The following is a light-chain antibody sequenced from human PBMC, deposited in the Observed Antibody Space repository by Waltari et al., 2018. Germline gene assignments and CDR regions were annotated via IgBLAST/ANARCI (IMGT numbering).Light chain of an antibody. CDR3: QKYVDLPAT. V-gene: IGKV3-20*01. CDR2: DAS. CDR1: QSVSRS. Sequence: SCRASQSVSRSLAWYQQKPGQAPRLLIYDASSRATGIPDRFSGSGSGTDFSLTISRLEPEDFAVYYCQKYVDLPATFGQGTKVEIK. J-gene: IGKJ1*01.